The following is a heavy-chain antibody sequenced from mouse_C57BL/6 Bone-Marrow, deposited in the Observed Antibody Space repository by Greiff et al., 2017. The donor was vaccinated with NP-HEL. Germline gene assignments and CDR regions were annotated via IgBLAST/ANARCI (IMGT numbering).Heavy chain of an antibody. CDR2: IYPGSGNT. V-gene: IGHV1-66*01. Sequence: LVESGPELVKPGASVKISCKASGYSFTSYYIHWVKQRPGQGLEWIGWIYPGSGNTKYNEKFKGKATLTADTSSSTAYMQLSSLTSEDSAVYYCARWGIFYPFDYWGQGTTLTVSS. CDR3: ARWGIFYPFDY. CDR1: GYSFTSYY. J-gene: IGHJ2*01.